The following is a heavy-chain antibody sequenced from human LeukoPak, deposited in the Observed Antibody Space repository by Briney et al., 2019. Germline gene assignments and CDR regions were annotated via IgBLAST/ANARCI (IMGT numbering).Heavy chain of an antibody. J-gene: IGHJ4*02. CDR3: AGTDYGDYRIDY. CDR2: IKQGGSEK. V-gene: IGHV3-7*01. D-gene: IGHD4-17*01. CDR1: GFTFSSYW. Sequence: GGSLRLSCAASGFTFSSYWMSWVRQAPGKGLEWVANIKQGGSEKYYADSVKGRFTISRDNAKNSLYLQMNSLRAEDTAVYYCAGTDYGDYRIDYWGQGTLVTVSS.